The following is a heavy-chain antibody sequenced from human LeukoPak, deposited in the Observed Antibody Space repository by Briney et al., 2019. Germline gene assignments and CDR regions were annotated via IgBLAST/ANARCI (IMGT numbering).Heavy chain of an antibody. CDR3: ARFIAAPYYFDY. V-gene: IGHV3-23*01. D-gene: IGHD6-13*01. CDR1: GFTFSSYA. CDR2: ISGSVIST. J-gene: IGHJ4*02. Sequence: PGGSLRLSCAASGFTFSSYAMSWVRQAPGKGLEWVSLISGSVISTYYADSVKGRFTISRDNAKNSLYLQMNSLRAEDTAVYYCARFIAAPYYFDYWGRGTLVTVSS.